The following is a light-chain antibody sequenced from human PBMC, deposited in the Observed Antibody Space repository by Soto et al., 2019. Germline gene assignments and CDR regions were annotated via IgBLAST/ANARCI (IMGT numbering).Light chain of an antibody. Sequence: EVMLTQSPATLSLCPGQRATLFCRASQTVYRFLAWYHQRPGQAPRLLIYDALYRATGIPDRFSGSGSGTDFTLTISSLEPEDFGVYYCQHRGDWPLTFGQGTRLEVK. J-gene: IGKJ1*01. CDR2: DAL. CDR3: QHRGDWPLT. V-gene: IGKV3-11*01. CDR1: QTVYRF.